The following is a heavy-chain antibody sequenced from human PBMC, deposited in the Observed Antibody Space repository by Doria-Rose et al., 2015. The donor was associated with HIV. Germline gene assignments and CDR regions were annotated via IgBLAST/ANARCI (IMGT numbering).Heavy chain of an antibody. J-gene: IGHJ4*02. V-gene: IGHV2-26*01. CDR2: IFSDDER. Sequence: QESGPVLVKPTETLTLTCTVSGVSLSSPGMGVSWIRQPPGKALEWLANIFSDDERSYTTSLKSRFTISRGTSKSQVVLTMTDMDPVGTATYYCARIKSSRWYHKYYFDFWGQGTLVIVSA. D-gene: IGHD6-13*01. CDR1: GVSLSSPGMG. CDR3: ARIKSSRWYHKYYFDF.